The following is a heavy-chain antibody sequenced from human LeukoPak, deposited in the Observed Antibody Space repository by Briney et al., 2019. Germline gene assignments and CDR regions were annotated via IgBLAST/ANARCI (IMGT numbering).Heavy chain of an antibody. CDR2: SSSSSSYI. V-gene: IGHV3-21*01. CDR3: ARVSTGIGRDY. CDR1: GFTFSSYS. J-gene: IGHJ4*02. D-gene: IGHD2-8*02. Sequence: PGGSLRLSCAASGFTFSSYSMNWVRQAPGKGLEWVSSSSSSSSYIYYADSVKGRFTISRDNAKNSLYLQMNRLRAEDTAVYYCARVSTGIGRDYWGQGTLVHVSS.